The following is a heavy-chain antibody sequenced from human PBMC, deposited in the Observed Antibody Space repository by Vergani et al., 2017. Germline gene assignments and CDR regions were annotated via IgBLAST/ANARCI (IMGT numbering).Heavy chain of an antibody. CDR1: GYTFTGYY. D-gene: IGHD2-2*01. Sequence: QVQLVQSGAEVKKPGASVKVSCKASGYTFTGYYMHWVRQAPGQGLEWMGWINPNSGGTNYAQKFQGRVTMTRDTSISTAYMELSRLRSDDTAVYYCARGVGGFRLVVPAARDRAEKYYMDVWGKGTTVTVSS. CDR2: INPNSGGT. V-gene: IGHV1-2*02. J-gene: IGHJ6*03. CDR3: ARGVGGFRLVVPAARDRAEKYYMDV.